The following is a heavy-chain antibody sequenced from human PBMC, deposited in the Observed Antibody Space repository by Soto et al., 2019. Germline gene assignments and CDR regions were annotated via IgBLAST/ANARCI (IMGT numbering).Heavy chain of an antibody. Sequence: EVQLLESGGGLVQPGGYLRLSCAASGFTFSSYAMSWVRLAPGKGREWVSGLSASGGNTNHAASVKGRFTISRDNSKETLYLQMNSLRAEDTAVYYCAKLRGWYGDYWGQGTLVTVSS. CDR3: AKLRGWYGDY. V-gene: IGHV3-23*01. CDR1: GFTFSSYA. J-gene: IGHJ4*02. D-gene: IGHD6-19*01. CDR2: LSASGGNT.